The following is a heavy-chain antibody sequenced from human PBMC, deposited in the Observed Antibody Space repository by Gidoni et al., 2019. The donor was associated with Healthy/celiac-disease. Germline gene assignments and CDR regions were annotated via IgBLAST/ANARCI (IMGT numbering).Heavy chain of an antibody. V-gene: IGHV4-61*01. D-gene: IGHD3-9*01. Sequence: QVQLQESGPGLVKPSETLSLTCTVSGGSVSSGSYYWSWIRQPPGKGLEWIGYIYYSGSTNYNPSLKSRVTISVDTSKNQFSLKLSSVTAADTAVYYCARVIQEYDILTDIYGYYFDYWGQGTLVTVSS. CDR2: IYYSGST. J-gene: IGHJ4*02. CDR1: GGSVSSGSYY. CDR3: ARVIQEYDILTDIYGYYFDY.